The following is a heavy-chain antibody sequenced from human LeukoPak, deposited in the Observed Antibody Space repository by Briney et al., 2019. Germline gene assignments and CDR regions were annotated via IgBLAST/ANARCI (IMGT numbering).Heavy chain of an antibody. Sequence: SETLSLTCAVYGGSFSGYYWSWIRQPPGKGLEWIGYIYYRGSTTYNPSLKSRVTISVDMSKNQFSLKLRYVTAADTAVYFCARGGEADYWGQGTLVTVSS. CDR1: GGSFSGYY. CDR3: ARGGEADY. J-gene: IGHJ4*02. D-gene: IGHD7-27*01. CDR2: IYYRGST. V-gene: IGHV4-34*11.